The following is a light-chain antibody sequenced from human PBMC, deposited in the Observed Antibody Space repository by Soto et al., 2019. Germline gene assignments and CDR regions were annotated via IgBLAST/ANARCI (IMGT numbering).Light chain of an antibody. CDR1: HDISNY. CDR3: QQCDHLA. Sequence: DIQMTQSPSSLSASVGDRVTITCQASHDISNYLNWYQWKPGKAPKLLIYDASNLETGVTSRFSGSGSVTYFTFTIRIMQPEETATNYSQQCDHLAFGPGTKVYIK. J-gene: IGKJ3*01. V-gene: IGKV1-33*01. CDR2: DAS.